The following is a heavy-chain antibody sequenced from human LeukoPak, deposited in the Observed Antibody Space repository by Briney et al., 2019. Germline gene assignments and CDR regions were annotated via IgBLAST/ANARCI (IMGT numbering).Heavy chain of an antibody. CDR3: ARDRGYYYDP. Sequence: PGGSLRLSCAASGFTFSSYEMHWVRQAPGKGLEWVPYISSSGSTIYYADSVKGRFTISRDNAKNSLYLQMNNLRAEDTAVYYCARDRGYYYDPWSQGTLVTVSS. D-gene: IGHD3-10*01. J-gene: IGHJ5*02. V-gene: IGHV3-48*03. CDR2: ISSSGSTI. CDR1: GFTFSSYE.